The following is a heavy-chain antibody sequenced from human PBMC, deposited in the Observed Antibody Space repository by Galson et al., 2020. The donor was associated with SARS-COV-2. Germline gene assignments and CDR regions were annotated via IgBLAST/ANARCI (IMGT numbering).Heavy chain of an antibody. CDR2: ISSSSSTI. V-gene: IGHV3-48*04. J-gene: IGHJ5*02. D-gene: IGHD2-2*02. Sequence: GESLKISCAASGFTFSSYSMNWVRQAPGKGLEWVSYISSSSSTIYYADSVKGRFTISRDNAKNSLYLQMNSLRAEDTAVYYCAREHCSSTSCYTSWFDPWGQGTLVTVSS. CDR1: GFTFSSYS. CDR3: AREHCSSTSCYTSWFDP.